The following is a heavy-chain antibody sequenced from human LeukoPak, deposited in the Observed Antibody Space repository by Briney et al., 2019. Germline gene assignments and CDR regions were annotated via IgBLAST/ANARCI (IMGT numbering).Heavy chain of an antibody. D-gene: IGHD6-19*01. J-gene: IGHJ5*02. V-gene: IGHV4-38-2*02. CDR1: GYSISSGYY. CDR3: AREKRTLLEGYSSLNWFDP. Sequence: SETLSLTCTVSGYSISSGYYWGWIRQPPGKGLEWIGSIYHSGSTYYNPSLKSRVTISVDTSKNQFSLKLSSVTAADTAVYYCAREKRTLLEGYSSLNWFDPWGQGTLVTVSS. CDR2: IYHSGST.